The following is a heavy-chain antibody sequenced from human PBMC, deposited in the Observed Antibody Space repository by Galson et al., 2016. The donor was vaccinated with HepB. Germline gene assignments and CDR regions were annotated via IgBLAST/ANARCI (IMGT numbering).Heavy chain of an antibody. Sequence: SLRLSCAASGFTFSSHSTHWARQAPGKGLEWVAVISHDGGNHFYADSVKGRFTISRDNSKNTLYLQMNRLNPDDTAVYFCARGLRWSGFFKIYFYYGMDVWGQGTTVTVSS. CDR1: GFTFSSHS. J-gene: IGHJ6*02. CDR2: ISHDGGNH. D-gene: IGHD3-3*01. CDR3: ARGLRWSGFFKIYFYYGMDV. V-gene: IGHV3-30*14.